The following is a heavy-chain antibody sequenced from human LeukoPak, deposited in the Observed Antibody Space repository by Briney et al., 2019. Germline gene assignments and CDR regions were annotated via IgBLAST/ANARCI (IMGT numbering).Heavy chain of an antibody. J-gene: IGHJ5*01. Sequence: TGGSLRLSCAASGFTFSSYWMNWVRQAPGKGPEWVANIKRDGNEKNYVDSVRGRFSISRDNAKNSLYLQMDSLRAEDTAVYYCAKEGAYPIITYDSWGQGALVTVSS. D-gene: IGHD3-10*01. CDR1: GFTFSSYW. CDR2: IKRDGNEK. V-gene: IGHV3-7*01. CDR3: AKEGAYPIITYDS.